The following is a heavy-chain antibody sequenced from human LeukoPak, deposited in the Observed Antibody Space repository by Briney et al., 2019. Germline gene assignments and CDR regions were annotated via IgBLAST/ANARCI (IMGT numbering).Heavy chain of an antibody. Sequence: SETLSPTCTVSGGSISSSNYCWGWIRQPPGKGLEWIGSVYYSGTTYYNPSLKSRVTISVDTSENQFSLRLSSVTAADTAVYYCARHYYDTSGYYPPGAYWGQGTLVTVSS. CDR2: VYYSGTT. CDR3: ARHYYDTSGYYPPGAY. J-gene: IGHJ4*02. V-gene: IGHV4-39*01. CDR1: GGSISSSNYC. D-gene: IGHD3-22*01.